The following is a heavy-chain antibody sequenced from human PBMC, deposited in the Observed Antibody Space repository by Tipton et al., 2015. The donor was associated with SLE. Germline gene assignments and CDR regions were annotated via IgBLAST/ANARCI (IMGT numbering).Heavy chain of an antibody. V-gene: IGHV1-18*04. J-gene: IGHJ6*02. Sequence: QSGAEVKKPGASVKVSCKASGYTFTSYYMHWVRQAPGQGLEWMGWISAYNGNTNYAQKFQGRVTITTDESTRTSYMELSSLRSEDTAVYYCARPNDFWSGYGMDVWGQGTTVTVSS. CDR3: ARPNDFWSGYGMDV. CDR1: GYTFTSYY. D-gene: IGHD3-3*01. CDR2: ISAYNGNT.